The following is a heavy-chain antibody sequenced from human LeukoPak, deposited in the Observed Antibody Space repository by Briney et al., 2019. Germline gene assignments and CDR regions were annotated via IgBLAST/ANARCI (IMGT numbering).Heavy chain of an antibody. J-gene: IGHJ4*02. Sequence: GGSLRLSCAASGFTFSTYWMTWGRQIPGKGLEWVANMRQDGSEMYYADSVKGRFTISRDNAKNSLYLQMNSLRVEDTAVYYCAKGGHFDSWGQGTLVTVSS. CDR1: GFTFSTYW. D-gene: IGHD3-16*01. CDR2: MRQDGSEM. V-gene: IGHV3-7*01. CDR3: AKGGHFDS.